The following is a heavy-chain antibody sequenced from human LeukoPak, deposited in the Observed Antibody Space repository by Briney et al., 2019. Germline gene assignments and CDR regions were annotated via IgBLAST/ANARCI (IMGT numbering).Heavy chain of an antibody. CDR3: ARGGGYRYYFDY. CDR2: INHSGST. J-gene: IGHJ4*02. CDR1: GGSFSGYY. V-gene: IGHV4-34*01. D-gene: IGHD5-24*01. Sequence: SETLSLTCAVYGGSFSGYYWSWIRQPPGKGLEWIGEINHSGSTNYNPSLKSRVTISVDTSKNQLSLKLSSVTAADTAVYYCARGGGYRYYFDYWGQETLVTVSS.